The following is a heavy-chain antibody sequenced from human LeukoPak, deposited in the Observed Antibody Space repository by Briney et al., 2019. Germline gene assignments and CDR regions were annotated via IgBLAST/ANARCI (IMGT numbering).Heavy chain of an antibody. Sequence: GGSLRLSCVASGFTFSNYWMSWVRQAPGKGLEWVSGISGSGGSTYYAGSVKGRFTISRDSSKNTLYLQMNRLRVEDTAVYYCAKQTGSWHDHYFDYWGQGTLVTVSS. J-gene: IGHJ4*02. V-gene: IGHV3-23*01. D-gene: IGHD6-13*01. CDR2: ISGSGGST. CDR3: AKQTGSWHDHYFDY. CDR1: GFTFSNYW.